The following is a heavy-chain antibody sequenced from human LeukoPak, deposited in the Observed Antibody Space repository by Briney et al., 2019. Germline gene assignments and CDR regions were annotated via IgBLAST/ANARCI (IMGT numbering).Heavy chain of an antibody. J-gene: IGHJ4*02. D-gene: IGHD6-13*01. Sequence: ASVTVSFTSSGYTFTIYFIHWVRQAQGQGLERMGWISAYSGNANYAQKLQGRVTMTEDTSTDTAYMELSSLRSEDTAVYYCSTGLFRSSSCYVFDYWGQGTLVTVSS. CDR2: ISAYSGNA. CDR3: STGLFRSSSCYVFDY. V-gene: IGHV1-18*04. CDR1: GYTFTIYF.